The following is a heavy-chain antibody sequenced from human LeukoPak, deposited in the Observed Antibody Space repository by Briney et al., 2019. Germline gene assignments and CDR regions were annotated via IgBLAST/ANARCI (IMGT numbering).Heavy chain of an antibody. CDR2: IGGSGSDT. CDR1: GFTLSSYA. CDR3: AKRTFPGSGYSYSFDY. D-gene: IGHD3-22*01. Sequence: GGSLRLSCAASGFTLSSYAMSWVRQAPGKGLEWVSRIGGSGSDTYYADSVKGRFTISRDNSKNTLYLQMNSLRVEDTAVYYCAKRTFPGSGYSYSFDYWGQGTLVTVSS. J-gene: IGHJ4*02. V-gene: IGHV3-23*01.